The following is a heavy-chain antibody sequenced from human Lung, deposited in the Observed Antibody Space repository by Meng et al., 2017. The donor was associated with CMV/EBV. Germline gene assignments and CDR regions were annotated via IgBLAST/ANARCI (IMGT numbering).Heavy chain of an antibody. D-gene: IGHD1-26*01. V-gene: IGHV1-18*01. CDR3: ARVEVGITSGDY. J-gene: IGHJ4*02. Sequence: QAQLVQSGGEGEKPGASVTVSCKASGYTFTNYGINWVRQAPGQGLEWIGWISAYNGNTNYAQTLQGRVTMTTDTSTSTTYMELGSLRSDDTAVYYCARVEVGITSGDYWGQGTLVTVSS. CDR2: ISAYNGNT. CDR1: GYTFTNYG.